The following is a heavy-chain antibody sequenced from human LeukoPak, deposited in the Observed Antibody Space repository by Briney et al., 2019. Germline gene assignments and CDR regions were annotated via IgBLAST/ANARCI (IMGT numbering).Heavy chain of an antibody. CDR1: GFTFSSYG. CDR3: ARDLGQLDFDY. CDR2: IWYDGSNK. V-gene: IGHV3-33*01. J-gene: IGHJ4*02. D-gene: IGHD6-13*01. Sequence: PGGSLRLSCAASGFTFSSYGMHWVRQAPGKGLEWVAVIWYDGSNKYYADSVKGRFTISRDNSRNTLYLQMNSLGAEDTAVYYCARDLGQLDFDYWGQGTLVTVSS.